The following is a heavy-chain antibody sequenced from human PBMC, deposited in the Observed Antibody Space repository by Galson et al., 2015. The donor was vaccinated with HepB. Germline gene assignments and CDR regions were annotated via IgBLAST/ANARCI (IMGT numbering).Heavy chain of an antibody. D-gene: IGHD2-2*01. Sequence: SVKVSCKASGYTFTDYYLHWVRQAPGQGLGWMGWINPNSGGTTYAQKFQGRVSMTRDTSISTAYMELTRLRSDDTAVYYCAGSRELPCYYYGMDVWGQGTTVNVSS. CDR1: GYTFTDYY. J-gene: IGHJ6*02. CDR3: AGSRELPCYYYGMDV. CDR2: INPNSGGT. V-gene: IGHV1-2*02.